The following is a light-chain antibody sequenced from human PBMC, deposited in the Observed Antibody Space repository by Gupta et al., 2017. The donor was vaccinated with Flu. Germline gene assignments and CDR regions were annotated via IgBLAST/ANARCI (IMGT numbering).Light chain of an antibody. Sequence: DIQMTQSPSTLSASVGDRVTITCRASQSISTWLAWYQQKPGKAPKLLIYKASSGESGGPSRFSGSGAVTEFTLTISSRQHDDFANYYCQQYYSYWSFGQGTKVEIK. CDR2: KAS. CDR1: QSISTW. J-gene: IGKJ1*01. CDR3: QQYYSYWS. V-gene: IGKV1-5*03.